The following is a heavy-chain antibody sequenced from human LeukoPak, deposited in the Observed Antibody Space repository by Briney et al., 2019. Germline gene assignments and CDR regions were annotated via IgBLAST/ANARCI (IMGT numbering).Heavy chain of an antibody. CDR2: IYYSGST. CDR1: GGSISSSSYY. D-gene: IGHD6-6*01. CDR3: ARTGRIAARPHYFDY. V-gene: IGHV4-39*01. Sequence: SETLSLTCPVSGGSISSSSYYWGWSRQPPGEGLVWLGCIYYSGSTYYNPSLKSRVTISVDTSKNQFSLKLSSVTAADTAVYYCARTGRIAARPHYFDYWGQGTLVTVSS. J-gene: IGHJ4*02.